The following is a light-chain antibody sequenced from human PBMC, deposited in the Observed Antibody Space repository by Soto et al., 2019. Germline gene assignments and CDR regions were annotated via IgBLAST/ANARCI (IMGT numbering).Light chain of an antibody. Sequence: EIVLTQSPGTLSLSPGERATLSCRASQSVSSSYLAWYQQKPGQAPRLLIYAASSRATGIPDRFSGSGSGTDFTLNISRLEPEDIAVYYCQQYSSSLPYTFGQGTKLEIK. CDR3: QQYSSSLPYT. V-gene: IGKV3-20*01. CDR1: QSVSSSY. CDR2: AAS. J-gene: IGKJ2*01.